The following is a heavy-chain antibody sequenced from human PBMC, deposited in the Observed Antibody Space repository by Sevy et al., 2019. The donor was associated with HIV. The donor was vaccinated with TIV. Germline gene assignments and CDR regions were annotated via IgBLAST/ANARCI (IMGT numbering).Heavy chain of an antibody. Sequence: LSLTCAASGFTFSSSAMHWVRQAPGKGLEYVSAISSNGGSTYYANSVKGRFTISRDNSKNTLYLQMGSLRAEDMAVYYCARVYSGSYYDAFDIWGQGTMVTVSS. CDR1: GFTFSSSA. CDR3: ARVYSGSYYDAFDI. CDR2: ISSNGGST. V-gene: IGHV3-64*01. D-gene: IGHD1-26*01. J-gene: IGHJ3*02.